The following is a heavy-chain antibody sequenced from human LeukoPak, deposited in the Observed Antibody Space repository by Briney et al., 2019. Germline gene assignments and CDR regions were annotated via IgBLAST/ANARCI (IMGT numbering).Heavy chain of an antibody. CDR3: AIWGTYSSSWLGAFDI. CDR1: GFTFSSYA. J-gene: IGHJ3*02. CDR2: ISSSSTYI. Sequence: PGGSLRLSCAASGFTFSSYAMTWVRQAPGKGLEWVSSISSSSTYILYSDSMKGRFTISRDNTNNSLYLQMNSMRAEDTAVYYCAIWGTYSSSWLGAFDIWGQGTMVTVSS. V-gene: IGHV3-21*01. D-gene: IGHD6-13*01.